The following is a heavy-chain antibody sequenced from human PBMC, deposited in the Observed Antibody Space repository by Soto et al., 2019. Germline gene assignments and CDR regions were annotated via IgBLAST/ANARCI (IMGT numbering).Heavy chain of an antibody. Sequence: SSVKVSCKASGYTFTSYGISWVRQAPGQGLEWMGWISAYNGNTNYAQKLQGRVTMTTDTSTSTAYMELRSLRSDDTAVYYCANTGTTLSGHAFDIWGQGTMVTVSS. CDR1: GYTFTSYG. D-gene: IGHD1-1*01. CDR2: ISAYNGNT. V-gene: IGHV1-18*01. J-gene: IGHJ3*02. CDR3: ANTGTTLSGHAFDI.